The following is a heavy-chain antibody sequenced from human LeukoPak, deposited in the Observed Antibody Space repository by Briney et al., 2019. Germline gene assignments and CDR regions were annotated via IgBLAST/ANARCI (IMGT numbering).Heavy chain of an antibody. V-gene: IGHV3-48*03. J-gene: IGHJ4*02. Sequence: GGSLRLSCAASGFTFSSYEMNWVRQAPGEGLEWVSYISSSGSTIYYADSVKGRFTISRDNAKNSLYMQMNSLRAEDTAVYYCALWDSGYAFDYWGQGTLVTVSS. CDR2: ISSSGSTI. CDR1: GFTFSSYE. D-gene: IGHD5-12*01. CDR3: ALWDSGYAFDY.